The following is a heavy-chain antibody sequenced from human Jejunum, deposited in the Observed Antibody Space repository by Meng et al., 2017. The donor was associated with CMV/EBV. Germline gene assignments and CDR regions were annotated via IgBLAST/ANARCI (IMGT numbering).Heavy chain of an antibody. V-gene: IGHV4-30-4*01. CDR2: ISYGGST. J-gene: IGHJ4*02. Sequence: ISRVGYSWSWLRQPPGKGLEWIGHISYGGSTYSNPSLKSRLTISVDTSNSQFSLRLSSVTAADTAVYYCARDSDYVWGSYRYRYLDYWGQGTLVTVSS. CDR3: ARDSDYVWGSYRYRYLDY. D-gene: IGHD3-16*02. CDR1: ISRVGYS.